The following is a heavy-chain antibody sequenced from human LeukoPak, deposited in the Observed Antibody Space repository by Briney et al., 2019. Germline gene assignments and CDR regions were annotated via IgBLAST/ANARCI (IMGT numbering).Heavy chain of an antibody. CDR1: GYRFTNYW. D-gene: IGHD6-19*01. Sequence: TGESLKISCKGSGYRFTNYWIGWVRQMPGKGLEWMGIIYPADSDTRYSPSFQGQVTISADKSISTAYLQWSSLKASDTAMYYCASLPRGSSGWNHFDHWGQGTLVTVSS. J-gene: IGHJ4*02. CDR3: ASLPRGSSGWNHFDH. V-gene: IGHV5-51*01. CDR2: IYPADSDT.